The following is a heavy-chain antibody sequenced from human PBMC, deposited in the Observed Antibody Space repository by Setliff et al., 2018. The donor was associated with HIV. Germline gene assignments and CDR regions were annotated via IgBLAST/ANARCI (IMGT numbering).Heavy chain of an antibody. CDR2: IYHTGSS. D-gene: IGHD2-8*02. V-gene: IGHV4-38-2*02. CDR1: GFSISSRYY. J-gene: IGHJ3*01. CDR3: ARDTGVNVAPDGRGYHTFDF. Sequence: SETLSLTCDVSGFSISSRYYWGWIRQSPGKGLEWIGNIYHTGSSYYNPSLNDRATISLDTSKNQFSLKLSSVTAADTATYYCARDTGVNVAPDGRGYHTFDFWGEGTMVTVSS.